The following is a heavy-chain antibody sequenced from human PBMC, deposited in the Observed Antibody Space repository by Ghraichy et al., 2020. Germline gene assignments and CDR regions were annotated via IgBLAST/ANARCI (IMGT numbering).Heavy chain of an antibody. CDR2: IKRDGSDK. CDR1: GFTFSDFW. D-gene: IGHD3-10*01. CDR3: VRDDPGSYYDH. J-gene: IGHJ4*02. V-gene: IGHV3-7*03. Sequence: GESLNISCAASGFTFSDFWMSWVRQAAGKGLEWVANIKRDGSDKYYVDSVRGRFTVSRDNANNFLFLEMGSLRVEDTATYYCVRDDPGSYYDHWGRGILVTISS.